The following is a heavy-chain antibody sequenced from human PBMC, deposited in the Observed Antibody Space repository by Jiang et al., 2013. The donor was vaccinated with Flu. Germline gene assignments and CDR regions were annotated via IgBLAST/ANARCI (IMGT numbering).Heavy chain of an antibody. V-gene: IGHV3-7*03. CDR2: IGQDGSEK. CDR3: ARPRSGYYFDY. CDR1: GFTFSSYW. D-gene: IGHD3-10*01. Sequence: QLLESGGGLVQPGGSLRLSCAASGFTFSSYWMRWIRQAPGRGLEWVANIGQDGSEKYYVDSVKGRFTISRDNAKNSLYLQMNSLRAEDTAVYYCARPRSGYYFDYWGQGALVTVSS. J-gene: IGHJ4*02.